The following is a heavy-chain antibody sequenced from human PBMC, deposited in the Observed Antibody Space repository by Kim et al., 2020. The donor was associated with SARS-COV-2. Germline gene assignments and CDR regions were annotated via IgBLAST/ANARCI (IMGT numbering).Heavy chain of an antibody. D-gene: IGHD3-10*01. CDR1: GFTFSSYG. CDR2: IWYDGSNK. CDR3: ASGLDYYGSGSHDY. J-gene: IGHJ4*02. V-gene: IGHV3-33*01. Sequence: GGSLRLSCAASGFTFSSYGMHWVRQAPGKGLEWVAVIWYDGSNKYYADSVKGRFTISRDNSKNTLYLQMNSLRAEDTAVYYCASGLDYYGSGSHDYWGQGTLVTVSS.